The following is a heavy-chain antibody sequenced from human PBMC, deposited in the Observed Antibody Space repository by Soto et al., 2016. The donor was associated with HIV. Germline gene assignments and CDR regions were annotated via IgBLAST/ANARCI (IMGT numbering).Heavy chain of an antibody. Sequence: QVQLVQSGAEVKKPGASVKVSCKASGYIFSNYDIVWVRQVTGQGLEWMGWMNPKSGNTGYAQKFQGTATFTGHTSTNTAYMELNSLRSEDTAVYYCARGTVGATEYFDYWGQGTLVTVSS. CDR3: ARGTVGATEYFDY. V-gene: IGHV1-8*03. J-gene: IGHJ4*02. CDR1: GYIFSNYD. CDR2: MNPKSGNT. D-gene: IGHD1-26*01.